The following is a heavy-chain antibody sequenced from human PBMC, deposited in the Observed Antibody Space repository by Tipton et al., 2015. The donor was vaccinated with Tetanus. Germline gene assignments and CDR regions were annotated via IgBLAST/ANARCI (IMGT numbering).Heavy chain of an antibody. CDR3: ARRRTLPLFDP. Sequence: LRLSCTVSGDSISSSEYYWGWIRQPPGEGLEWIASVYYNGSTYYNPSLKSRVTISVDTSKNQFSLKLSSVTAADTAVYYCARRRTLPLFDPWGQGTLVTVSS. J-gene: IGHJ5*02. CDR1: GDSISSSEYY. CDR2: VYYNGST. V-gene: IGHV4-39*01. D-gene: IGHD3-16*01.